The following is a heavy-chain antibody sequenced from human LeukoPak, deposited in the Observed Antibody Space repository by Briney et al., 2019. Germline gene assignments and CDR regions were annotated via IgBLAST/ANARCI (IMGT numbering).Heavy chain of an antibody. CDR2: IYHSGST. CDR3: ARVGATHFDY. V-gene: IGHV4-34*01. J-gene: IGHJ4*02. D-gene: IGHD1-26*01. CDR1: GGSFSGYY. Sequence: SETLSLTCAVYGGSFSGYYWSWIRQPPGKGLEWIGEIYHSGSTNYNPSLKSRVTISVDKSKNQFSLKLSSVTAADTAVYYCARVGATHFDYWGQGTLVTVSS.